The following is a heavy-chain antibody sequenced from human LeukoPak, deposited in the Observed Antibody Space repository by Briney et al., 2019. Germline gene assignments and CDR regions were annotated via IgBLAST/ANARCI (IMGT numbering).Heavy chain of an antibody. J-gene: IGHJ4*02. CDR1: GGSISSYY. CDR2: IYYSGST. V-gene: IGHV4-59*01. CDR3: ARVPYGSGFDY. Sequence: SETLSLTCTVSGGSISSYYWSWIRQPPGKGLEWIGHIYYSGSTNYNPSLKSRVTISVDTSKNQFSLKLSSVTAADTAVYYCARVPYGSGFDYWGQGTLVTVSS. D-gene: IGHD3-10*01.